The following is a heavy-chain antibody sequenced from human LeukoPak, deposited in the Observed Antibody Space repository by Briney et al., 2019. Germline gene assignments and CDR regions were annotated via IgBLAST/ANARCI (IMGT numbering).Heavy chain of an antibody. CDR2: ISYSGRT. J-gene: IGHJ4*02. CDR3: ARLVGVTDYFDY. CDR1: GGSISSSNYY. V-gene: IGHV4-39*02. Sequence: SETLSLTCTVSGGSISSSNYYWGWIRQSPGKGLEWIGSISYSGRTHHNPSLKSRVSISVDTSNNHFSLKLASVTAADTSVFYCARLVGVTDYFDYWGQGTLVTVSS. D-gene: IGHD1-26*01.